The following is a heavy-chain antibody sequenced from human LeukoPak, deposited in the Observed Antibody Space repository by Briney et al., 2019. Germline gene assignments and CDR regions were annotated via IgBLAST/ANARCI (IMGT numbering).Heavy chain of an antibody. Sequence: SETLSLTCAVHGGGFSGYYWTWIRQPPGKGLEWIGEINHSGSTTYNLSLKSRVTISVDTSKNQFSLKVNSVTAADTAIHYCARGPSERYYESIGYYYFDYWGQGTLVTVSS. V-gene: IGHV4-34*01. CDR1: GGGFSGYY. J-gene: IGHJ4*02. D-gene: IGHD3-22*01. CDR3: ARGPSERYYESIGYYYFDY. CDR2: INHSGST.